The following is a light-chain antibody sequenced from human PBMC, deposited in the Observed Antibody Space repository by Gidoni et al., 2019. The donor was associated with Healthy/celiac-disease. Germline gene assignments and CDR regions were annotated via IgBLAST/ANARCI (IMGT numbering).Light chain of an antibody. Sequence: ELVLSQSHGTLSVSPGERATLSCRASQSVSSSYVSWYQQKPGQAPRLLIYGASSRATGIPDRFSGSGSGTDFTLTISRLEPEDLAVYYCQQYGSSPYTFGQGTKLEIK. CDR1: QSVSSSY. CDR3: QQYGSSPYT. J-gene: IGKJ2*01. V-gene: IGKV3-20*01. CDR2: GAS.